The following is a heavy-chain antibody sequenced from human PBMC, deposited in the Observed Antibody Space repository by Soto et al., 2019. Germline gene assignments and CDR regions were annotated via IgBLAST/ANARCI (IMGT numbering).Heavy chain of an antibody. CDR3: AREPVI. CDR2: IYYSGST. Sequence: QVQLQESGPGLVKPSQTLSLTCTVSGGSISSGGYYXXXXRQHPGKDLEWIGYIYYSGSTYYNPSLKSRVTISVDTSKXQXSLXLSSVTAADTAVYYCAREPVIWGQGTLVTVSS. J-gene: IGHJ4*02. V-gene: IGHV4-31*03. CDR1: GGSISSGGYY. D-gene: IGHD3-10*01.